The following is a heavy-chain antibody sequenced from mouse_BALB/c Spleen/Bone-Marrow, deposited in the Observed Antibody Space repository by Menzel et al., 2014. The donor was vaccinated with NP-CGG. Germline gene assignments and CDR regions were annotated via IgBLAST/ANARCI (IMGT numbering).Heavy chain of an antibody. CDR1: GYTFTSYI. CDR3: ARRWLPYAMDY. J-gene: IGHJ4*01. V-gene: IGHV1-14*01. Sequence: EVQLQQSGPELVKPGASVKMSCKASGYTFTSYIMHWVKQKPGQGLEWIGYINPYNDGTKYNEKFKGKATPTSDKSSSTAYMELSSLASKDSAVYYCARRWLPYAMDYWGQGTSVTVSS. CDR2: INPYNDGT. D-gene: IGHD2-3*01.